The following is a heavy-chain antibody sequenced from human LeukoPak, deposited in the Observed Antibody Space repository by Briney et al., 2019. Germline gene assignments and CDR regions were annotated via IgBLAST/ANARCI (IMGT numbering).Heavy chain of an antibody. V-gene: IGHV1-24*01. CDR2: FDPEDGET. D-gene: IGHD3-22*01. CDR3: ATLASSDAEYFQH. J-gene: IGHJ1*01. Sequence: ASVKVSCKVSGYTLTELSMHWVRQAPGKGLEWMGGFDPEDGETFYAQKFQGRVTMTEDTSTDTAYMELSSLRSEDTAVYYCATLASSDAEYFQHWGQGTLVTVSS. CDR1: GYTLTELS.